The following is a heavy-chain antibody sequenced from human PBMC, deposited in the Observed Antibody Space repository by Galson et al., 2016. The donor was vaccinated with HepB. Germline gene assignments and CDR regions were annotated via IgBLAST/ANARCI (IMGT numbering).Heavy chain of an antibody. Sequence: ETLSLTCSVSGGSISTYYWTWIRQPPGKGLEWIGYIYYGVSTSYNPSLKSRVTMSVDRSKNQFSLKLSSVTAADTAIYYCAGGLSDAFDIWGQGILVTVSS. J-gene: IGHJ3*02. CDR3: AGGLSDAFDI. V-gene: IGHV4-59*01. CDR1: GGSISTYY. D-gene: IGHD3-16*01. CDR2: IYYGVST.